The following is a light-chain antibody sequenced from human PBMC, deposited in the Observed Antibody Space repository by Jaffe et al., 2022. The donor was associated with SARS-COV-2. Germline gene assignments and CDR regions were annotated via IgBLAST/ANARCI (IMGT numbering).Light chain of an antibody. CDR1: QGISTW. CDR3: QQFSSFPAT. J-gene: IGKJ3*01. Sequence: DIQMTQSPSSVSASVGDRVTITCRASQGISTWLAWYQQKPGKAPTLLIYDASTLHTGVPSRFGGSGSGTDFTLTISSLQPEDFAIYYCQQFSSFPATFGPGTKVDV. V-gene: IGKV1-12*01. CDR2: DAS.